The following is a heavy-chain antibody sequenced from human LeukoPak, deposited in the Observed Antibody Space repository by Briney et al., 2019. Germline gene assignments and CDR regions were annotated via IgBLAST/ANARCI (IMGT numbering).Heavy chain of an antibody. Sequence: PGGSLRLSCAASGFTFSSYAMHWVRQAPGKGLEWVAVISYNGSNKYYADSVKGRFTISRDNSKNTLYLQMNSLRAEDTAVYYCARTQTYGDYDYWGQGTLVTVSS. CDR1: GFTFSSYA. CDR2: ISYNGSNK. V-gene: IGHV3-30*04. CDR3: ARTQTYGDYDY. J-gene: IGHJ4*02. D-gene: IGHD4-17*01.